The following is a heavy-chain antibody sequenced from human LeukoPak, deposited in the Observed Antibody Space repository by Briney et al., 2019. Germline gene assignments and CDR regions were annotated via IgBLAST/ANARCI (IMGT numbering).Heavy chain of an antibody. CDR1: GYTFTSYG. V-gene: IGHV1-18*01. CDR3: VRDSNPILHGMDV. Sequence: GASVKVSCKASGYTFTSYGISWVRQAPGQGLEWMGWINGYNGNTRYARKFQGRVTMTTDTSTSTAYMELKSLRSDDTGLFYCVRDSNPILHGMDVWDQGTTVTVSS. CDR2: INGYNGNT. J-gene: IGHJ6*02. D-gene: IGHD4-11*01.